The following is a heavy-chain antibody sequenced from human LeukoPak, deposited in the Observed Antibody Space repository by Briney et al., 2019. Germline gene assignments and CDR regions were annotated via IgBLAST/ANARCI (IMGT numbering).Heavy chain of an antibody. Sequence: GGSLTLSCAASGLSFSSFAMSWVRQAPARGLEWLSSMKGTGETFYEDSVRGRFTLSRDDSRNTVYLQLNNLRVEDTAVYYCARASWVSSAGAVRWGQGTVVTVSS. D-gene: IGHD3-16*01. CDR2: MKGTGET. CDR1: GLSFSSFA. V-gene: IGHV3-23*01. CDR3: ARASWVSSAGAVR. J-gene: IGHJ4*02.